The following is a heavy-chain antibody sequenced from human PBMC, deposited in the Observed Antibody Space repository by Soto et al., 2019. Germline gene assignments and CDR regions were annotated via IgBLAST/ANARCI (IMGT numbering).Heavy chain of an antibody. CDR3: ANGLGSCGWEYFDH. Sequence: QLVESGGGMVPPGKSLRLSCTGSGFNFGNFAVHWVRQTPVKGLEWVAVISSHGRHQYYSDSVKGRFTISRDNSNTTVHLQLSSLRLEDTGVYYCANGLGSCGWEYFDHWGQGTLVTSSS. D-gene: IGHD6-19*01. CDR2: ISSHGRHQ. CDR1: GFNFGNFA. V-gene: IGHV3-30*18. J-gene: IGHJ4*02.